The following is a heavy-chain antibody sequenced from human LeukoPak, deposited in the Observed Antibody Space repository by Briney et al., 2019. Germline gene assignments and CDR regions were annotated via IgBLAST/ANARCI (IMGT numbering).Heavy chain of an antibody. CDR2: IYYSGSS. CDR1: GGSISSYY. CDR3: ARGSLKITGTFDY. V-gene: IGHV4-59*01. D-gene: IGHD4-17*01. Sequence: PSETLSLTCTVSGGSISSYYWSWIRQPPGKGLEWIGYIYYSGSSNYNPSLKSRVTISVDTSKNQFSLKLSSVTAADTAVYYCARGSLKITGTFDYWGQGTLVTVS. J-gene: IGHJ4*02.